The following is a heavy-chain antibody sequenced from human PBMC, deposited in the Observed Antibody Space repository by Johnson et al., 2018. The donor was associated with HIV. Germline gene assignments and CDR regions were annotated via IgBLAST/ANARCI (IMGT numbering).Heavy chain of an antibody. CDR3: ARSKDCSVGTCPDGLDI. J-gene: IGHJ3*02. CDR2: ISSSGTTI. Sequence: VQLVESGGGLVKPGGSLRLSCVASGFRFSDHYMSWIRQAPGKGLEWVSDISSSGTTIYSADSVKGRFTTSRDNTNNSLYLQMNSLKAEDTAVYYCARSKDCSVGTCPDGLDIWGQGTMVIVSS. V-gene: IGHV3-11*04. D-gene: IGHD2-15*01. CDR1: GFRFSDHY.